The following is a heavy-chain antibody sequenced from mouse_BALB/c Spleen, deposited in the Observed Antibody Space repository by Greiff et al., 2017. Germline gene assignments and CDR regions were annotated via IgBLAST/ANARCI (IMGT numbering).Heavy chain of an antibody. CDR3: VRAIRLLYFDV. Sequence: GGLVQPKGSLKLSCAASGFTFNTYAMNWVRQAPGKGLEWVARIRSKSNNYATYYADSVKDRFTISRDDSQSMLYLQMKNLKTEDTAMYYCVRAIRLLYFDVWGAGTTVTVSS. CDR1: GFTFNTYA. D-gene: IGHD1-2*01. J-gene: IGHJ1*01. V-gene: IGHV10-1*02. CDR2: IRSKSNNYAT.